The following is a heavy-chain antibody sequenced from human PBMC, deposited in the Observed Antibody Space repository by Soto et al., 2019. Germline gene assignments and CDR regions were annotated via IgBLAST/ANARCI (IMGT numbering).Heavy chain of an antibody. CDR3: ARGYYDFWSGYHALFYYYGMDV. CDR2: IIPIFGTA. D-gene: IGHD3-3*01. V-gene: IGHV1-69*06. CDR1: GGTFSSYA. J-gene: IGHJ6*02. Sequence: VASVKVSCKASGGTFSSYAISWVRQAPGQGLEWMGGIIPIFGTANYAQKFQGRVTITADKSTSTAYMELSSLRSEDTAVYYCARGYYDFWSGYHALFYYYGMDVWGQGTTVTVSS.